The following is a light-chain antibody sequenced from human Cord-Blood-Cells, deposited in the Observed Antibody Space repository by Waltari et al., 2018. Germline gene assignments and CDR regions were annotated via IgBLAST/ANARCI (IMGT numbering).Light chain of an antibody. J-gene: IGKJ3*01. CDR2: CAS. V-gene: IGKV4-1*01. CDR3: QQYYSTPFT. CDR1: LSVLYSSNNPNY. Sequence: DIVMIQSPDSLAVSLCERATINFKSSLSVLYSSNNPNYLAWYQQKPGQPPKLLIYCASTRESGVPDRFSGSGSGTDFTLTISSLQAEDVAVYYCQQYYSTPFTFGPGTKVDIK.